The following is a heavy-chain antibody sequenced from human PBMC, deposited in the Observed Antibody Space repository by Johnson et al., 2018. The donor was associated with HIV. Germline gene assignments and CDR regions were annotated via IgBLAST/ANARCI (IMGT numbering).Heavy chain of an antibody. J-gene: IGHJ3*02. Sequence: MQLVESGGGLVQPGGSLRLSCAASGFTFSSYWMSWVRQAPGKGLEWVANIKQDGSEKYYVDSVKGRFTISRDNAKNTLYLQMNSLRAEDTAVYYCAKIKGSSDAFDIWGQGTMVTVSS. CDR2: IKQDGSEK. V-gene: IGHV3-7*02. CDR1: GFTFSSYW. CDR3: AKIKGSSDAFDI. D-gene: IGHD6-6*01.